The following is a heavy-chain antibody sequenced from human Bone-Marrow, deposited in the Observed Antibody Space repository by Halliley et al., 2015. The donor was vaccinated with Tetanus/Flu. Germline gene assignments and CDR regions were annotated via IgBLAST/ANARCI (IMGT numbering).Heavy chain of an antibody. CDR1: GGSISSGVYY. D-gene: IGHD2-15*01. Sequence: LRLSCAVSGGSISSGVYYWSWIRQPPGKGLEWIGYISYTGSTYYNPSLKSRVTILVDTSMNQFSLKLTSVTAADTAVYYCATARGGSSIHDFWGQGILVTVSS. J-gene: IGHJ4*02. V-gene: IGHV4-30-4*01. CDR2: ISYTGST. CDR3: ATARGGSSIHDF.